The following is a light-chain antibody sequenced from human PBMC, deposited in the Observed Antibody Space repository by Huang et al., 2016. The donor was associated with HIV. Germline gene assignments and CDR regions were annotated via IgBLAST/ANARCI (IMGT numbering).Light chain of an antibody. V-gene: IGKV1-39*01. Sequence: DIQMTQSPSSLSASVGDRVTITCRASQRINSYLNWYPQTPGKAPKVLIYAASSLQSGVPSRFSGSGSGTDFTLTINSLQPEDFAIYYCQQSYNTPLTFGGGTRLEIK. CDR3: QQSYNTPLT. CDR2: AAS. CDR1: QRINSY. J-gene: IGKJ4*01.